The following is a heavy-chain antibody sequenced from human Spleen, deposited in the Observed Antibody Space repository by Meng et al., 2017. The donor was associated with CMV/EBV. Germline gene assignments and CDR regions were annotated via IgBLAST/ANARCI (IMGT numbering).Heavy chain of an antibody. D-gene: IGHD3-3*01. CDR3: ASGLSYDFWTARMDV. CDR2: INPSGNT. Sequence: ASVKVSCKASGYTLTRYSMHWVRQASGQGLEWMGMINPSGNTGYAQRFQGRVTMTRATSTSTVYMELSSLRSEDTAVYYCASGLSYDFWTARMDVWGQGTTVTVSS. V-gene: IGHV1-46*01. J-gene: IGHJ6*02. CDR1: GYTLTRYS.